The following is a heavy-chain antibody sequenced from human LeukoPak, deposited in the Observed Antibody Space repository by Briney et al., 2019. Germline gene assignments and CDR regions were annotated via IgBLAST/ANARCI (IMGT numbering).Heavy chain of an antibody. CDR2: ISYDGSNK. V-gene: IGHV3-30*04. CDR1: GFTFSSYA. J-gene: IGHJ4*02. CDR3: ARDLSSGWLDY. D-gene: IGHD6-19*01. Sequence: GRSLRLSCAASGFTFSSYAMHWVRQAPGKGLEWVAVISYDGSNKYYADSVKGRFTIPRDNSKNTLYLQMNSLRAEDTAVYYCARDLSSGWLDYWGQGTLVTVSS.